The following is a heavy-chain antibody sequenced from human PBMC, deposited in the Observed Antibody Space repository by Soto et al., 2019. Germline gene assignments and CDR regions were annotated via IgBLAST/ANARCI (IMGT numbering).Heavy chain of an antibody. V-gene: IGHV3-30*03. CDR3: ARDGPHYDILTGYYYYYGMDX. J-gene: IGHJ6*02. CDR2: ISYDGRNK. Sequence: GGSLRLSCAASGFTFSNFGMHWVRQAPGKGLEWVAVISYDGRNKYYADSVKGRFTISRDNSKNTLYLQMNSLRAEDTAVYYCARDGPHYDILTGYYYYYGMDXWGQGTTVTVSS. CDR1: GFTFSNFG. D-gene: IGHD3-9*01.